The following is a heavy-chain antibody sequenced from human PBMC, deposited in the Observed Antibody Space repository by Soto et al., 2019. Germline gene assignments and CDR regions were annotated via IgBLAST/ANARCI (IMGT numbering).Heavy chain of an antibody. CDR3: AKDRVRFLEWFPTYGMDV. Sequence: GGSLRLSCAASGFTFSSYGMHWVRQAPGKGLEWVAVISYDGSNKYYADSVKGRFTISRDNSKNTLYLQMNSLRAEDTAVYYCAKDRVRFLEWFPTYGMDVWGQGTKVTVSS. D-gene: IGHD3-3*01. J-gene: IGHJ6*02. CDR2: ISYDGSNK. V-gene: IGHV3-30*18. CDR1: GFTFSSYG.